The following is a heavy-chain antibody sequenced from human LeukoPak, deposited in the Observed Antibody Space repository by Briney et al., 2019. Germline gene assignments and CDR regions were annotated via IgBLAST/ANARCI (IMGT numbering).Heavy chain of an antibody. CDR3: ARGLSGSSWIPDYFDY. CDR2: IYSGGST. Sequence: GGSLRLSCAASGFTFSRNSMNWVRQAPGKGLEWVSVIYSGGSTYYADSVKGRFTISRDNSKNTLYLQMNSLRAEDTAVYYCARGLSGSSWIPDYFDYWGQGTLVTVSS. J-gene: IGHJ4*02. D-gene: IGHD6-13*01. CDR1: GFTFSRNS. V-gene: IGHV3-53*01.